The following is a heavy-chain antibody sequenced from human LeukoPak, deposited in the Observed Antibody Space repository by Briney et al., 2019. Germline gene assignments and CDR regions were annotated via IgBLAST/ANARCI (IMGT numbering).Heavy chain of an antibody. CDR1: GFTFNDYR. V-gene: IGHV3-74*01. CDR3: VRDKTTVTTFDS. CDR2: VNPDGTIR. Sequence: PGGSLRLSCAASGFTFNDYRMHWVRQAPGKGLVWVSRVNPDGTIRGYADSVKGRFTISRDIAKNTVYLQMNSLRAEDTAVYYCVRDKTTVTTFDSWGQGTLVTVSS. J-gene: IGHJ4*02. D-gene: IGHD4-17*01.